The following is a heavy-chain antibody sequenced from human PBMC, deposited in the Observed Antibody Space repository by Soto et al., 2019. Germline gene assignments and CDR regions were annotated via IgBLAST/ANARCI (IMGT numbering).Heavy chain of an antibody. V-gene: IGHV1-2*02. D-gene: IGHD1-26*01. J-gene: IGHJ4*02. CDR1: GYPFTVYY. CDR3: ARDLAKGGGSAGFDY. Sequence: ASVKVYCKACGYPFTVYYMHLVREAPGQGLEWMGWINPKSGGTMYPQKFQGRVTMTWDTSISTAYMALTRLRSDDTAVYYCARDLAKGGGSAGFDYWGQGTLVTVSS. CDR2: INPKSGGT.